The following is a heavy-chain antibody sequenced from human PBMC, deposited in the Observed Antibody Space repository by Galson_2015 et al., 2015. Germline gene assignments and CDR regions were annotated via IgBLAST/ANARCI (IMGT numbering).Heavy chain of an antibody. Sequence: SLRLSCAASRFIFSSYWMSWVRQAPGKGLEWVANIDQHGSEKYYVDSVKGRFTISRDNAKNSLFLQMNSLRAEDTAVYYCAREDGRYYYGSGSYYNGYIDYWGQGTLVTVSS. CDR2: IDQHGSEK. CDR1: RFIFSSYW. J-gene: IGHJ4*02. V-gene: IGHV3-7*01. CDR3: AREDGRYYYGSGSYYNGYIDY. D-gene: IGHD3-10*01.